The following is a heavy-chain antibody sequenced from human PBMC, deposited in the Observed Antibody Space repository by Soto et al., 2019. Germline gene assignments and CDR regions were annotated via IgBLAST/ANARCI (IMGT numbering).Heavy chain of an antibody. J-gene: IGHJ4*02. V-gene: IGHV1-69*13. CDR3: ARATDSGYDSWVY. D-gene: IGHD5-12*01. Sequence: SVKVSCKASGGTFSSYAISWVRQAPGQGLEWMGGIIPIFGTANYAQKFQGRVTITADESTSTAYMELSSLRSEDTAVYYCARATDSGYDSWVYWGQGTLVTVSS. CDR2: IIPIFGTA. CDR1: GGTFSSYA.